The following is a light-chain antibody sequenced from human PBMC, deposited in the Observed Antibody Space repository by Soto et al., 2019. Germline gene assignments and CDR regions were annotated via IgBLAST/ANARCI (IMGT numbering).Light chain of an antibody. CDR3: AAWDDSLSAWV. J-gene: IGLJ3*02. V-gene: IGLV1-40*01. Sequence: QSVLTQPPSVSGAPGQRVTISCTGSSSNIGAGYDVHWYQQRPGTAPKLLIFGNINRPSGVPDRFSGSNSGSSASLAISGLRSEDEADYFCAAWDDSLSAWVFGGGTKVTVL. CDR2: GNI. CDR1: SSNIGAGYD.